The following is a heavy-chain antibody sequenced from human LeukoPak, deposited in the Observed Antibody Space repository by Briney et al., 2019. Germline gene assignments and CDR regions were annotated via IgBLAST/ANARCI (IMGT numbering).Heavy chain of an antibody. CDR3: ARGFQRGDCSV. D-gene: IGHD2-21*02. CDR2: IKKDGSEK. Sequence: GESLRLSCAPSGFTFSAYSLSWVRQAPGKGLEWVAKIKKDGSEKDYVDSVKGRFTISRDNDKGSLYLQLNSLRVEDTAVYYCARGFQRGDCSVWGEGTLVTVSS. V-gene: IGHV3-7*01. CDR1: GFTFSAYS. J-gene: IGHJ4*02.